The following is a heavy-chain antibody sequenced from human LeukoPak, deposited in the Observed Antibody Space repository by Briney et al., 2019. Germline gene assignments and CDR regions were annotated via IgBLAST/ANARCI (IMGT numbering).Heavy chain of an antibody. Sequence: GGSLRLSCAASGFTFSDHAMTWARQTIAKGLESVSSTSAGGDITHYAESVKGRFTISRDNSKSTLYLQMNSLGAEDTAIYFCAYLDSSGFYYGRLRYWGQGTPVTVSS. CDR1: GFTFSDHA. V-gene: IGHV3-23*01. D-gene: IGHD3-22*01. CDR3: AYLDSSGFYYGRLRY. J-gene: IGHJ4*02. CDR2: TSAGGDIT.